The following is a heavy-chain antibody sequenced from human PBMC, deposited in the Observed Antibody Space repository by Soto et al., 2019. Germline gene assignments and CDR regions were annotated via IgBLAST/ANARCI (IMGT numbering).Heavy chain of an antibody. CDR2: ISGSGGST. CDR3: ANDGSYYDFWSGYWTSSFDY. Sequence: PGGSLRLSCAASGFTFSSYAMSWVRQAPGKGLEWVSAISGSGGSTYYADSVKGRFTISRDNSKNTLYLQMNSLRAEDTAVYYCANDGSYYDFWSGYWTSSFDYWGQGTLVTVSS. J-gene: IGHJ4*02. V-gene: IGHV3-23*01. CDR1: GFTFSSYA. D-gene: IGHD3-3*01.